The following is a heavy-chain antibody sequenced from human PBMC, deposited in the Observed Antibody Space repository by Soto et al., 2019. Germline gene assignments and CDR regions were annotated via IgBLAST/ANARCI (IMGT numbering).Heavy chain of an antibody. D-gene: IGHD2-15*01. CDR3: AGRYCSGGSCYNYYGMDV. V-gene: IGHV1-58*01. Sequence: ASVKVSCKASGFTFGSSAVQWVRQARGQRLEWIGWIVVGNGHTNYAQKFQERVTITRDMSTGTAYMELSSLRSEDTAVYYCAGRYCSGGSCYNYYGMDVWGRGTTVTVSS. CDR1: GFTFGSSA. CDR2: IVVGNGHT. J-gene: IGHJ6*02.